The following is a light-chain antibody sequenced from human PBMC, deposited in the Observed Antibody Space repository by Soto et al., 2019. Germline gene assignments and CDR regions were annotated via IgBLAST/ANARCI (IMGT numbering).Light chain of an antibody. CDR1: QSVRSY. CDR3: QQRSSLPPYN. Sequence: EIVLTQSPATLSLSPGERATLSCRASQSVRSYLAWYQQKPGQAPRLLIYDASNRATGIPARFGCSGSGTDFTRTISSLEPDDFAVYYCQQRSSLPPYNFGPGTKLEIK. CDR2: DAS. V-gene: IGKV3-11*01. J-gene: IGKJ2*01.